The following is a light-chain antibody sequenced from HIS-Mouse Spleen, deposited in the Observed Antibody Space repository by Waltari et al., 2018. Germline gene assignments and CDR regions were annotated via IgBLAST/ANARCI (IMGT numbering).Light chain of an antibody. CDR2: EDS. J-gene: IGLJ2*01. Sequence: SYELTQPPSVSVSPGQTARITCSGYALPKNYAYWYQQKSGQAPVLVIYEDSQRPSGIPERFSGSSSGTMATLTISGAQVEDEADYYCYSTDSSGNHRVFGGGTKLTVL. V-gene: IGLV3-10*01. CDR1: ALPKNY. CDR3: YSTDSSGNHRV.